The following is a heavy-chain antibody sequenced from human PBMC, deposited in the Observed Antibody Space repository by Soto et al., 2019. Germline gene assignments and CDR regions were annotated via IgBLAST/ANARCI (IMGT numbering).Heavy chain of an antibody. Sequence: GGSLRLSCAASGFTFSSYSMNWVRQAPGKGLEWVSSISSSSSYIYYADSVKGRFTISRDNAKNSLYLQMNSLRAEDTAVYYCARGDGCSSTSCYYYYYYYMDVWGKGTPVTVSS. CDR2: ISSSSSYI. CDR1: GFTFSSYS. CDR3: ARGDGCSSTSCYYYYYYYMDV. J-gene: IGHJ6*03. V-gene: IGHV3-21*01. D-gene: IGHD2-2*01.